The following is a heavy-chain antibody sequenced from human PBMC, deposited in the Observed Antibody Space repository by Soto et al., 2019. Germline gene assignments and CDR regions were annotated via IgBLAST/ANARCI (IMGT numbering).Heavy chain of an antibody. J-gene: IGHJ6*02. Sequence: QVQLVQSGAEVRKPGSSVTVSCKASGGTFSNYAISWVRQAPGQGLEWMGGIIPIAGTGSYAQKFQGRVTITADEPTTTAYMELSSLRSEDTAVYYCARVVMLVPTATSRYYYDMDVWGPGTMVTVSS. CDR1: GGTFSNYA. CDR2: IIPIAGTG. D-gene: IGHD2-2*01. CDR3: ARVVMLVPTATSRYYYDMDV. V-gene: IGHV1-69*01.